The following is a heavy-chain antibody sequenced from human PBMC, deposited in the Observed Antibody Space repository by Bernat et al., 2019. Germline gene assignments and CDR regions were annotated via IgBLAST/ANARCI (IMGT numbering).Heavy chain of an antibody. CDR1: GFTFSSYS. J-gene: IGHJ3*02. D-gene: IGHD5-18*01. CDR3: ARGRIQLWLRGAFDI. V-gene: IGHV3-21*01. CDR2: ISSSSSYI. Sequence: EVQRVESGGGLGKPGGSLRLSCAASGFTFSSYSMNWVRQAPGKGLEWVSSISSSSSYIYYADSVKGRFTISRDNAKNSLYLQMNSLRAEDTAVYYCARGRIQLWLRGAFDIWGQGTMVTVSS.